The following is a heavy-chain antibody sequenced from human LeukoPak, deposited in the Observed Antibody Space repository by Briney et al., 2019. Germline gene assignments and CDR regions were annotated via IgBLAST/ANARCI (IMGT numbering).Heavy chain of an antibody. D-gene: IGHD2-8*01. CDR3: ARETPIGTKTFDDAFDI. V-gene: IGHV3-21*01. CDR1: GFTFSSYS. Sequence: PGGSLRLSCAASGFTFSSYSMNWVRQAPGKGLEWVSSIRSSSSYIYYADSVKGRFTISRDNAKNSLYLQMNSLRAEDTAVYYCARETPIGTKTFDDAFDIWGQGTMVTVSS. CDR2: IRSSSSYI. J-gene: IGHJ3*02.